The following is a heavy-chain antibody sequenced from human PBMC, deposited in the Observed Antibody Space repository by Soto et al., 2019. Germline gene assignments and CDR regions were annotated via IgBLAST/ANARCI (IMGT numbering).Heavy chain of an antibody. J-gene: IGHJ6*02. Sequence: QVHLLLQSGAEVKKPGSSVKVSCKASGGTPSNSAISWVRQAPGQGLEWMGGIIPVFGLVKYAQNFQGRVTITADESTNTASMELSSLGPEDTAVYYCAGGRIVVVGSSAYYGMDVWGQGTTVTVSS. CDR3: AGGRIVVVGSSAYYGMDV. V-gene: IGHV1-69*01. CDR2: IIPVFGLV. CDR1: GGTPSNSA. D-gene: IGHD3-22*01.